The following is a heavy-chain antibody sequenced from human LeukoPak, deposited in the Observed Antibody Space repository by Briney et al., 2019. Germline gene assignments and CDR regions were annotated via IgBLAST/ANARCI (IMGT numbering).Heavy chain of an antibody. V-gene: IGHV1-18*01. Sequence: ASVKVSCKASGYTFTSYAVSWVRQAPGQGLEWMGWISAYNGYTNYAQKFQGRVTMTTDTSTSTAYMGLRSLRSDDTAVYYCARGVRAAAGSYYFDYWGQGTLVTVSS. J-gene: IGHJ4*02. CDR1: GYTFTSYA. D-gene: IGHD6-13*01. CDR2: ISAYNGYT. CDR3: ARGVRAAAGSYYFDY.